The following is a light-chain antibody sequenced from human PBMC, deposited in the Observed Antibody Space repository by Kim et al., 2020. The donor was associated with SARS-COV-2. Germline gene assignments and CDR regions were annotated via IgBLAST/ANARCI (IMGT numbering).Light chain of an antibody. CDR3: CSYAGSYGVV. CDR1: SSDVGGYNY. J-gene: IGLJ2*01. V-gene: IGLV2-11*01. Sequence: GQTGTISCTGTSSDVGGYNYVSWYQQHPGKAPILMIYDVSKRPSGVPDRFSGSKSGNTASLTISGLQAEDEADYYCCSYAGSYGVVFGGGTQLTVL. CDR2: DVS.